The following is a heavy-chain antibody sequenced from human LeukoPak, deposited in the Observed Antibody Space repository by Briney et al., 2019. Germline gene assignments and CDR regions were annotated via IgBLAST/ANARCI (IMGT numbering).Heavy chain of an antibody. V-gene: IGHV4-34*01. CDR2: INHSGST. Sequence: SETLSLTCAVYGGSFSGYYWSWIRQPPGKGLEWIGEINHSGSTNYNPSLKSRVTISVDTSKNQFSLTLSSVTAADTAVYYCARGGTELRYFDWAQYYFDYWGQGTLVTVSS. D-gene: IGHD3-9*01. CDR1: GGSFSGYY. J-gene: IGHJ4*02. CDR3: ARGGTELRYFDWAQYYFDY.